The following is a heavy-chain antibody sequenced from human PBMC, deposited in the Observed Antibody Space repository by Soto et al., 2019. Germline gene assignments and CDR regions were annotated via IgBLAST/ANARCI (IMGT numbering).Heavy chain of an antibody. CDR2: IYYSGST. CDR3: ARFLTLSSGPERDYYYYGMDV. D-gene: IGHD6-19*01. J-gene: IGHJ6*02. Sequence: PSETLSLTCTVSGGSISSGGYYWSWIRHHPGKGLEWIGYIYYSGSTYYNPSLKSRVTISVDTSKNQFSLKLSSVTAADTAVYYCARFLTLSSGPERDYYYYGMDVWGQGTTVTVSS. V-gene: IGHV4-31*03. CDR1: GGSISSGGYY.